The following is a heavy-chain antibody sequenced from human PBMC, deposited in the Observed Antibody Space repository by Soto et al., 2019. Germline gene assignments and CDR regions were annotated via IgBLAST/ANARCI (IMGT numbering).Heavy chain of an antibody. D-gene: IGHD6-13*01. CDR3: ARLALWHSTTWYYFDY. Sequence: GASVKVSCKASGYTFTSYAIHWVRQAPGQGFEWMGWINAGNGDTQYSQKFQGRVTFTSDTSASTAYMEVSSLRSEDTAVYYCARLALWHSTTWYYFDYWGQGTPVTV. CDR1: GYTFTSYA. V-gene: IGHV1-3*01. CDR2: INAGNGDT. J-gene: IGHJ4*02.